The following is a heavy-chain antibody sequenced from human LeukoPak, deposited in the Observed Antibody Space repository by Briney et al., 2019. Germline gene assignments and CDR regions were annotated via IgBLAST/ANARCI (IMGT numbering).Heavy chain of an antibody. J-gene: IGHJ3*02. CDR1: GFTFDDYG. D-gene: IGHD2-2*01. CDR2: INWNGGST. Sequence: GGSLRLSCAASGFTFDDYGMSWVRQAPGKGLEWVSGINWNGGSTGYADSVKGRFTISRDNAKNSLYLKMNSLRAEDTALYHCARDIEGQLLSGAAFDIWGQGTMVTVSS. V-gene: IGHV3-20*01. CDR3: ARDIEGQLLSGAAFDI.